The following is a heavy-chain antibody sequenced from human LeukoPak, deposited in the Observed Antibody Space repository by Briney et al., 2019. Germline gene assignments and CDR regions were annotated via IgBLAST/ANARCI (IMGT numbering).Heavy chain of an antibody. V-gene: IGHV4-39*01. D-gene: IGHD6-13*01. CDR3: ARHGSSWSFFDY. Sequence: SETLSLTCVVSGGSLSNGYYWSWVRQPPGKGLEWIGSIYYSGSTYYNPSLKSRVTISVDTSKNQFSLKLSSVTAADTAVYYCARHGSSWSFFDYWGQGTLVTVSS. J-gene: IGHJ4*02. CDR2: IYYSGST. CDR1: GGSLSNGYY.